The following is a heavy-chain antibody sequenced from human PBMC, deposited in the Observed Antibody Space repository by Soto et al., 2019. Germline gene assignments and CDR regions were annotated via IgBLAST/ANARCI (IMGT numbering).Heavy chain of an antibody. CDR3: TANGFYSLDY. V-gene: IGHV4-4*02. J-gene: IGHJ4*02. CDR2: IYHSGRA. CDR1: GESITNDRW. Sequence: QVQLQESGPGLVKPSGTLSLTCSISGESITNDRWWSWVRQSPGQGLEWIGEIYHSGRAHYNPSLKTRVILSVDKSKNSFSLTLSSVTAADTAVYYCTANGFYSLDYWGQGSLVTVSS. D-gene: IGHD2-21*01.